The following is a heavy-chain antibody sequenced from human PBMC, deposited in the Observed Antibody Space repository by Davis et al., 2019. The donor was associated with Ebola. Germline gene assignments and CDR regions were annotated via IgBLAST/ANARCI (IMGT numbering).Heavy chain of an antibody. CDR1: GFSFSSYS. D-gene: IGHD3-10*01. CDR3: ARAIYFYGSGTFYSVNGMDV. Sequence: GGSLRLSCAASGFSFSSYSMNWVRQAPGKGLEWVSSIRSSDKYIYYADSVKGRFTISRDDAKNSLYLQMNSLRADDTAVYFCARAIYFYGSGTFYSVNGMDVWGRGTTVNVS. V-gene: IGHV3-21*01. CDR2: IRSSDKYI. J-gene: IGHJ6*04.